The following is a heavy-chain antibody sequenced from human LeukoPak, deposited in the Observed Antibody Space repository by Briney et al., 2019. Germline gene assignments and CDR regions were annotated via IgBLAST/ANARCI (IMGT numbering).Heavy chain of an antibody. CDR2: ISTSSSYI. CDR3: ARPPHGDYSYYYYMDV. D-gene: IGHD4-17*01. Sequence: GGSLRLSCAASGFIFSSYSMSWVRQAPGKGLEWVSSISTSSSYIYHADSVKGRFTISRDNAKNSLYLQMNSLRAEDTAVYYCARPPHGDYSYYYYMDVWGKGTTVTISS. CDR1: GFIFSSYS. J-gene: IGHJ6*03. V-gene: IGHV3-21*01.